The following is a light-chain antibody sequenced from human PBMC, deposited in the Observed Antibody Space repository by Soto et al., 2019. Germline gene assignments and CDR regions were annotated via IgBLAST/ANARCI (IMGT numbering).Light chain of an antibody. J-gene: IGLJ1*01. CDR1: SSDVGGYNY. CDR3: SSYTSSSTLDV. V-gene: IGLV2-14*03. CDR2: DVS. Sequence: QSALTQPASVSGSPGQSITISCTGTSSDVGGYNYVSWYQHHPGKAPKLMIYDVSHRPSGVSSRFSGSKSGSTASLTIYGLQAEDEADYYCSSYTSSSTLDVFGTGTKVTVL.